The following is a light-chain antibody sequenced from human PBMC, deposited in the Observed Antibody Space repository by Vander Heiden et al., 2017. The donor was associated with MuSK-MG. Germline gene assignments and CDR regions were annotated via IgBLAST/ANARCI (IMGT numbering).Light chain of an antibody. V-gene: IGLV2-11*01. Sequence: QSALTQPRSVSVSPGQSVTISCTGTSSDVGRYNYVSWYQQHPGDALQLMIYDVTKRPAGVPDRFSGSKSGTTASLTISGLQAEDEADYYCSSYADSYTYVFGTGTKVTVL. J-gene: IGLJ1*01. CDR1: SSDVGRYNY. CDR3: SSYADSYTYV. CDR2: DVT.